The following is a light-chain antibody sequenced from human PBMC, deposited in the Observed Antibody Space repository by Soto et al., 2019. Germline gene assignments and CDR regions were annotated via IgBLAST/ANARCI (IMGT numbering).Light chain of an antibody. CDR3: QQRSNWPPIT. CDR2: DAS. Sequence: EIVLTQSPGPLSFSPGERATLSCRASQLVSSNLAWYQQKPGQAPRLLIYDASNRATGIPARFSGSGSGTDFTLTISSLEPEDFAVYYCQQRSNWPPITFGQGTRLEIK. J-gene: IGKJ5*01. CDR1: QLVSSN. V-gene: IGKV3-11*01.